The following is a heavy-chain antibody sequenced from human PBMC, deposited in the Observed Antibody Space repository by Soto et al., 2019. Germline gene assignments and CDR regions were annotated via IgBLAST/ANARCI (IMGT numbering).Heavy chain of an antibody. CDR1: GGSVNGYY. V-gene: IGHV4-34*01. Sequence: SETLSLTCPVYGGSVNGYYWNWMRQPPGKGLEWIGEINHTGGTHYNPSLKSRVTMSVDTSKNQFSLRLSSVTAADTAIYYCATRITVFGLLIPPFDPWGQGTQVTVSS. D-gene: IGHD3-3*01. CDR3: ATRITVFGLLIPPFDP. CDR2: INHTGGT. J-gene: IGHJ5*02.